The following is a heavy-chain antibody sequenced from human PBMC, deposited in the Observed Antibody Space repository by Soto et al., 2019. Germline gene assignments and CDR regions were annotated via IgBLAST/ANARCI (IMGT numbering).Heavy chain of an antibody. CDR2: IYYSGST. D-gene: IGHD3-3*01. J-gene: IGHJ4*02. V-gene: IGHV4-59*08. CDR1: GGSISSYY. CDR3: ARSDPRGEYYAFWSGKGPYFDY. Sequence: SETLSLTCTVSGGSISSYYWSWIRQPPGKGLEWIGYIYYSGSTNYNPSLKSRVTISVATSKNQFSLKLSSVTAADTAVYYCARSDPRGEYYAFWSGKGPYFDYWGQGTLVTVSS.